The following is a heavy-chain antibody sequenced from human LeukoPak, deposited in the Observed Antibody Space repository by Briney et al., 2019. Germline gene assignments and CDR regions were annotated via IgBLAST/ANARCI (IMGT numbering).Heavy chain of an antibody. CDR2: ISYDGGNK. Sequence: GGSLRLSCAASGFTFSSYGMHWVRLAPGKGLEWVAVISYDGGNKYYADSVKGRFTISRDNSKNTLYLQMNSLRAEDTAVYYCAKGGYDSSGYYFDYWGQGTLVTVSS. CDR3: AKGGYDSSGYYFDY. V-gene: IGHV3-30*18. J-gene: IGHJ4*02. CDR1: GFTFSSYG. D-gene: IGHD3-22*01.